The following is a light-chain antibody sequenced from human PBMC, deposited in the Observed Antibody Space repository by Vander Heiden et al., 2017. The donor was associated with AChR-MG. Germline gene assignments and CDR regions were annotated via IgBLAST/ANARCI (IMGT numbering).Light chain of an antibody. CDR3: QHYYDTSIT. CDR2: DGH. CDR1: QDITIY. V-gene: IGKV1-33*01. J-gene: IGKJ5*01. Sequence: DIQMTQSPSSLSASVGDRVTITCQASQDITIYLNWYQQKPGKAPNLLIYDGHILKTGVPSRFSGSKSGTNFTFTISSLQPEDIATYYCQHYYDTSITFGQGTRLEIK.